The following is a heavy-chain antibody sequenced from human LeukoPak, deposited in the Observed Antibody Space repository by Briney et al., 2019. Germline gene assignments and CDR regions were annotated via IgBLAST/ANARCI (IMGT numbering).Heavy chain of an antibody. CDR3: AKDPYYYGSGSYYYFDY. V-gene: IGHV3-30*02. Sequence: GGFLRLSCAASRFTFSSYDMTWVRQAPGKGLEWVAFIRYDGSNKYYADSVKGRFTISRDNSKNTLYLQMNSLRAEDTAVYYCAKDPYYYGSGSYYYFDYWGQGTLVTVSS. CDR2: IRYDGSNK. D-gene: IGHD3-10*01. CDR1: RFTFSSYD. J-gene: IGHJ4*02.